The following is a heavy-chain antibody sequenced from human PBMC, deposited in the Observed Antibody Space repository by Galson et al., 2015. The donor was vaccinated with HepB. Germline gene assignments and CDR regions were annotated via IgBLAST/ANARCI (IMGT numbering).Heavy chain of an antibody. D-gene: IGHD2-15*01. V-gene: IGHV1-18*01. CDR1: GSTFTSYG. CDR2: ISAYNGNT. Sequence: SVKVSCKASGSTFTSYGISWVRQAPGQGLEWMGWISAYNGNTNYAQKLQGRVTMTTDTSTSTAYMELRSLRSDDTAVYYCAREPGGYCSGGSCYTYYYYGMDVWGQGTTVTVSS. J-gene: IGHJ6*02. CDR3: AREPGGYCSGGSCYTYYYYGMDV.